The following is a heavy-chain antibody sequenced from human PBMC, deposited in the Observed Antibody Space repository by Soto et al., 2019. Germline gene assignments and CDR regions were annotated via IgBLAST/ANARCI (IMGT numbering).Heavy chain of an antibody. CDR2: INHSGST. D-gene: IGHD2-8*01. J-gene: IGHJ6*03. CDR3: ARGGPYCTNGVCYKRYYYYMDV. Sequence: SETLSLTCSVYGGSFSGYYWSWIRQPPGKGLEWIGEINHSGSTNYNPSLKSRVTISVDTSKNQFSLKLSSVTAADTAVYYCARGGPYCTNGVCYKRYYYYMDVWGKGTTVTVSS. V-gene: IGHV4-34*01. CDR1: GGSFSGYY.